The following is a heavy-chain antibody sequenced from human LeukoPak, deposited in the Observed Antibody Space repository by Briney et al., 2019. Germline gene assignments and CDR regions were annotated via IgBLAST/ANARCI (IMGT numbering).Heavy chain of an antibody. CDR1: GFTFSSSW. J-gene: IGHJ4*02. CDR3: TREWGTAADY. V-gene: IGHV3-30-3*01. D-gene: IGHD6-13*01. Sequence: GGSLRLSCAASGFTFSSSWMAWVRQAPGKGLEWVAVMSYDGNNNYYADSVKGRFTLSRDSSKNTLYLQMDSLRPEDTALYYCTREWGTAADYWGQGTLVTVSS. CDR2: MSYDGNNN.